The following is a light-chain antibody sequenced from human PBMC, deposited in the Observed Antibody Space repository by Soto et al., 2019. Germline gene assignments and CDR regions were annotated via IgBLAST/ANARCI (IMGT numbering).Light chain of an antibody. CDR2: GAS. CDR1: QSVNSN. J-gene: IGKJ2*01. V-gene: IGKV3-15*01. CDR3: QQHNSWPPV. Sequence: EIVMKQSPATLSLSPGERATLSCRASQSVNSNLAWYQQKPGHSPRLLIYGASTRVTGIPARFSGSGSGTEFTLTISSLQSEDFAIYYCQQHNSWPPVFGQGTKLEIK.